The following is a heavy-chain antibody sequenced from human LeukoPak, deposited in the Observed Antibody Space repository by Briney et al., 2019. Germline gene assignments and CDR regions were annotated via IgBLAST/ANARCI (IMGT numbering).Heavy chain of an antibody. Sequence: SETLSLTCTVSGGSISSSSYYWGWVRQPPGKGLEWIGSIYYSGSTYYNPSLKSRVTISVDTSKNQFSLKLSSVTAADTAVYYCAREEGGSYSGDVWGQGTTVTVSS. D-gene: IGHD1-26*01. CDR1: GGSISSSSYY. J-gene: IGHJ6*02. V-gene: IGHV4-39*07. CDR2: IYYSGST. CDR3: AREEGGSYSGDV.